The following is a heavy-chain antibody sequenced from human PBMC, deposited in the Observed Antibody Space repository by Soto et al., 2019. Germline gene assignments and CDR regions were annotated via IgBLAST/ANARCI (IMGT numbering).Heavy chain of an antibody. CDR1: GFTFNSYS. CDR3: ASSASPDAY. J-gene: IGHJ4*02. Sequence: EVQLVESGGGLVQPGGSLRLSCVASGFTFNSYSMNWVRQAPGKGLEWISYINSGSTSVFYADSVKGRFTISRDNAKNSFYLQMNSQRAEDTAVYYCASSASPDAYWGQGTLVTVSS. V-gene: IGHV3-48*01. D-gene: IGHD1-26*01. CDR2: INSGSTSV.